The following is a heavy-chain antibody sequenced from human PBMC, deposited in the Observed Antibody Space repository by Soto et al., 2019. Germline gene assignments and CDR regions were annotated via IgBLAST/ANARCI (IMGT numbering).Heavy chain of an antibody. Sequence: GGSLRLSCAASGFTFSSYAMSWVRQAPGKGLEWVSAISGSGGSTYYADSVKGRFTISRDNSKNTLYLQMNSLRAEDTAVYYCAKDRRTRSSGWYYFDYWGQGTLVTVSS. J-gene: IGHJ4*02. CDR1: GFTFSSYA. V-gene: IGHV3-23*01. D-gene: IGHD6-19*01. CDR3: AKDRRTRSSGWYYFDY. CDR2: ISGSGGST.